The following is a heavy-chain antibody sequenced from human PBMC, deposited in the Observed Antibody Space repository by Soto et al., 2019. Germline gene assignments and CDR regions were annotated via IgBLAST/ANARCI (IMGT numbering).Heavy chain of an antibody. CDR2: ISYDGSNK. D-gene: IGHD3-22*01. V-gene: IGHV3-30-3*01. J-gene: IGHJ4*02. Sequence: GRSLRLSCAASGFTFSSYAMHWVRQAPGKGLEWVAVISYDGSNKYYADSVKGRFTISRDNSKNTLYLQMNSLRAEDTAVYYCARLHYYDTSGYRDYYFDYWGQGTLVTGSS. CDR1: GFTFSSYA. CDR3: ARLHYYDTSGYRDYYFDY.